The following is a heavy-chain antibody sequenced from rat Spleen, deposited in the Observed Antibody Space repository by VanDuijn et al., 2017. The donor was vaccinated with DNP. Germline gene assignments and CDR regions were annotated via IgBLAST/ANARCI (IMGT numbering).Heavy chain of an antibody. CDR3: GRGLTYGVMDA. J-gene: IGHJ4*01. CDR1: GYTITSGYD. Sequence: EIQLQESGPGLVKPSQSFSLTCSVTGYTITSGYDWSWIRKFPGNKLEWMGYINSAGSTNYNPPLKSQISITRDTSKNQFFLQLTSVTTEDTATYYCGRGLTYGVMDAWGQGASVTVSS. D-gene: IGHD1-11*01. V-gene: IGHV3-4*01. CDR2: INSAGST.